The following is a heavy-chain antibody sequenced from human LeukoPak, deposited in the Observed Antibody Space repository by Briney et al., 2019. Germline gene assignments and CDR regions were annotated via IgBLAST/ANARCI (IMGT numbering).Heavy chain of an antibody. CDR2: IYYSGST. CDR3: ARDRPWGGLNGFDY. V-gene: IGHV4-59*01. D-gene: IGHD6-6*01. CDR1: GGSISSYY. Sequence: PSETLSLTCTVSGGSISSYYWSWIRQPPGKGLEWIGYIYYSGSTNYNPSLKSRVTISVDTSKNQLSLKLSSVTAADTAVYYCARDRPWGGLNGFDYWGQGTLVTVSS. J-gene: IGHJ4*02.